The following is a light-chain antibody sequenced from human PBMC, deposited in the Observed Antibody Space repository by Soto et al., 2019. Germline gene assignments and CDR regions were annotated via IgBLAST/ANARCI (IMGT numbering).Light chain of an antibody. V-gene: IGKV3-20*01. CDR3: QQYGSSPFT. CDR1: QSVSSGY. CDR2: GAS. J-gene: IGKJ3*01. Sequence: EIVLTQSPGTLSLSPGERATLSCRASQSVSSGYLAWYQQKPGQAPRLLIYGASSRDAGIPDRFSGSGSGTDFTLTISRLEPEDFAVYYCQQYGSSPFTFGPGTKVYIK.